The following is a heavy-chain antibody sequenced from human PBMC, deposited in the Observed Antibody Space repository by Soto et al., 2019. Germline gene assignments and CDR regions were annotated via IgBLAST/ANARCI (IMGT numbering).Heavy chain of an antibody. V-gene: IGHV4-59*01. CDR1: GGSISSYY. CDR2: IYYSGST. Sequence: SETLSLTCTVSGGSISSYYWSWIRQPPGKGLEWIGYIYYSGSTNYNPSLKSRVTISVDTSKNQFSLKLSSVTAADTAVYYCARVNYYYYGMDVWGQGTTVTVSS. CDR3: ARVNYYYYGMDV. J-gene: IGHJ6*02.